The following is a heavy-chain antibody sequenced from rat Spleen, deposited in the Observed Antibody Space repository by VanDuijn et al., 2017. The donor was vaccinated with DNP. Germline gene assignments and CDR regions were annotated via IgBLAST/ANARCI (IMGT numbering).Heavy chain of an antibody. Sequence: EVQLVEYGGGLVQPGRSLKLSCVASGFTFNNYWMTWIRQVPGKGLEWVASITSSGGSTYYPDSVKGRFTISRDNGKSTLYLQMDSLRSEDTATYYCTRGGTYYFDYWGQGVLVTVSS. J-gene: IGHJ2*01. CDR3: TRGGTYYFDY. CDR1: GFTFNNYW. CDR2: ITSSGGST. V-gene: IGHV5-31*01. D-gene: IGHD4-3*01.